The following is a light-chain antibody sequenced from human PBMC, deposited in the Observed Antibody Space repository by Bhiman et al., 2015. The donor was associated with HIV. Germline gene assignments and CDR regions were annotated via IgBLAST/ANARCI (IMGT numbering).Light chain of an antibody. CDR3: QAWDSSSYVV. CDR2: RNN. J-gene: IGLJ2*01. CDR1: SSNIGTNT. V-gene: IGLV1-44*01. Sequence: QSVLTQPPSASGTPGQRVTISCSGSSSNIGTNTVNWYQQLPGTAPKLLIYRNNQRPSGIPERFSGSNSGNTATLTISGTQPMDEADYYCQAWDSSSYVVFGGGTKLTVL.